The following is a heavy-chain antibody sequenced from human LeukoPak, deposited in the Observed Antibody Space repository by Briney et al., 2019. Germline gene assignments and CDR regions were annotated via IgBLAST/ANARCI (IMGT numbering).Heavy chain of an antibody. J-gene: IGHJ5*02. CDR1: GYTFTSYD. CDR3: ARGPYYYDSSGQISNWFDP. CDR2: MYPNSGNT. D-gene: IGHD3-22*01. V-gene: IGHV1-8*01. Sequence: ASVKVSCKASGYTFTSYDINWVRQATGQGLEWMGWMYPNSGNTGYAQKFQGRVTMTRNTSISTAYMELSSLRSEDTAVYYCARGPYYYDSSGQISNWFDPWGQGTLVTVSS.